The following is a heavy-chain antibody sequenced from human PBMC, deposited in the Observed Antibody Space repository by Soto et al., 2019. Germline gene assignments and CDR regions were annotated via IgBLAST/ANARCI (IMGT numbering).Heavy chain of an antibody. CDR2: INPTDSFT. CDR3: ATVPTYYHYALDV. CDR1: GYSFSNYW. J-gene: IGHJ6*02. V-gene: IGHV5-10-1*03. Sequence: EVQLVQSGTEVKKAGESLRISCKGSGYSFSNYWIGWVRQMPGKGLEMMGRINPTDSFTYYSPSFQGHVTISADRSVNTAYLQWSSLRASDTAMYYCATVPTYYHYALDVWGQGTTVIVSS.